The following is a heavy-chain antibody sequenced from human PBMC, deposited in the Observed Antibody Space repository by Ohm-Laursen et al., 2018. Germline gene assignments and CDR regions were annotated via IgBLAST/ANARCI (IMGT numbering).Heavy chain of an antibody. Sequence: SLRLSCTASAFTLTDYYMSWIRQAPGKGLEWVAYISASSATIYYADSVKGRFSISRGTAKNSMYLQMNSLRAEDTAVYYCASEIPSRGPQDAFDIWGQGTTVTVSS. CDR2: ISASSATI. CDR1: AFTLTDYY. V-gene: IGHV3-11*01. J-gene: IGHJ3*02. CDR3: ASEIPSRGPQDAFDI. D-gene: IGHD3-10*01.